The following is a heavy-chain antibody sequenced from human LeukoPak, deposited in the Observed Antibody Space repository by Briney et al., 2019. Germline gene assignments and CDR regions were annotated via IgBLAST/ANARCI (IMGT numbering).Heavy chain of an antibody. CDR1: GFTFSTYW. J-gene: IGHJ4*02. CDR3: VREGYYHSGSLPTFYFDY. V-gene: IGHV3-30-3*01. CDR2: ISYDVGVK. Sequence: GGSLRLSCAASGFTFSTYWMHWVRQAPGKGLEWVAVISYDVGVKYHADSVKGRFTISRDSSSKTEYLQMNSLRTEDTDVYYCVREGYYHSGSLPTFYFDYWGQGTLVTVSS. D-gene: IGHD3-10*01.